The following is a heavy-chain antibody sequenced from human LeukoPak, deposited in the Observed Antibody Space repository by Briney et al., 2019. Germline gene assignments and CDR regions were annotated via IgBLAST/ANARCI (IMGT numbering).Heavy chain of an antibody. V-gene: IGHV4-34*01. CDR3: ARDRWLHLYFDY. CDR1: GGSFCGYY. Sequence: SETLSLTCAVYGGSFCGYYWSWLRQPPGKGLEWIGEINHSGSTNYNPSLKRRVTISVDTSKNQFSLKLSSVSAADTAVYYCARDRWLHLYFDYWGQGTLVTVSS. D-gene: IGHD5-24*01. CDR2: INHSGST. J-gene: IGHJ4*02.